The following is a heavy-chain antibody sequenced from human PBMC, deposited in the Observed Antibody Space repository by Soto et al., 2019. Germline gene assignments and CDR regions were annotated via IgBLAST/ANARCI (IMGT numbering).Heavy chain of an antibody. V-gene: IGHV4-34*01. D-gene: IGHD4-17*01. CDR3: ARGLRVTTSPDYYYYGMDV. Sequence: QVQLQQWGAGLLKPSETLSLTCAVYGGSFSGYYWSWIRQPPGKGLEWIGEINHSGSTNYNPSLKSRVTISVDTSKNQFSLKLSSVTAADTAVYYCARGLRVTTSPDYYYYGMDVWGQGTTVTVSS. CDR2: INHSGST. CDR1: GGSFSGYY. J-gene: IGHJ6*02.